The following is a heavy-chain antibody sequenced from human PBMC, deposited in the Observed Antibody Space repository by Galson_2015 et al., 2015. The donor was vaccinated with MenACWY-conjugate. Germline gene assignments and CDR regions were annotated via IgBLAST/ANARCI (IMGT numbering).Heavy chain of an antibody. J-gene: IGHJ4*02. CDR2: ITVDATNT. D-gene: IGHD1-26*01. CDR3: ARDGGGGTPFDC. V-gene: IGHV3-74*03. Sequence: SLRLSCAASGFTIGRYWIHWVRQGPGKGPVWISCITVDATNTEFADSVKGRFALSRDNARNTVYLQMNSLTAEDTAVYYCARDGGGGTPFDCWGQGTLVTVSS. CDR1: GFTIGRYW.